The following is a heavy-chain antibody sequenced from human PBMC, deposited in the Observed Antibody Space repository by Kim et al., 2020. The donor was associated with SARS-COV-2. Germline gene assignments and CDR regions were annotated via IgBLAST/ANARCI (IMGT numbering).Heavy chain of an antibody. CDR2: ISGGSTST. CDR3: ARGMTATAQPDL. D-gene: IGHD2-21*02. Sequence: GASLRLSCAASGFSFSDYYMSWIRQTPGKGLEWVSFISGGSTSTNYADSVKGRFTISRDNARKSLYLQMNSLAAEDTAVYYCARGMTATAQPDLWGQGTL. V-gene: IGHV3-11*05. J-gene: IGHJ5*02. CDR1: GFSFSDYY.